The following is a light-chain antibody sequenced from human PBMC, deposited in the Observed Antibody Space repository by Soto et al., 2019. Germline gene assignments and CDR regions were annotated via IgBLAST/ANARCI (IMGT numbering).Light chain of an antibody. Sequence: DIQMAQSPSTLSASGGDRVTITSRASQSISYYLAWYQQKPGKAPKVLIWNASSLQRGVPSRFSGSGSGTEFTLTISSLQPDDFATYYCQQYNGFSTWTFGQGTKVDIK. CDR3: QQYNGFSTWT. CDR1: QSISYY. J-gene: IGKJ1*01. CDR2: NAS. V-gene: IGKV1-5*01.